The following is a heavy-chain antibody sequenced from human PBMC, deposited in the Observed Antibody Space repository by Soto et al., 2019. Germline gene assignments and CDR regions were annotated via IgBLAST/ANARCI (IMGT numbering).Heavy chain of an antibody. CDR3: ARSVAVPGAHIDY. D-gene: IGHD6-19*01. CDR2: VYYTGST. V-gene: IGHV4-59*01. CDR1: GGSISCSY. Sequence: KPSESLSLTCSVSGGSISCSYWSWTRQSPGKGLEWLGYVYYTGSTNYSPSLRSRVSISVDTSKNEFSLRLSSVTAADTAVYFCARSVAVPGAHIDYWGQGTQVTVSS. J-gene: IGHJ4*02.